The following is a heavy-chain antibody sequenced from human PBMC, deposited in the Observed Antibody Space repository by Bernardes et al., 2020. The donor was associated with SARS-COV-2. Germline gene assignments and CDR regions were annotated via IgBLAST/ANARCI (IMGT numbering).Heavy chain of an antibody. CDR3: ARGDRNSGWFQ. CDR2: IGISSDT. Sequence: GGSLRLSCAASGFGFSTYVMSWVRQAPGKGLEWVSAIGISSDTHYPDSVKGRFTISRDNSRNTLYLQVNSLRAEDTAVYYCARGDRNSGWFQWGQGTLITVSS. J-gene: IGHJ4*02. V-gene: IGHV3-23*01. CDR1: GFGFSTYV. D-gene: IGHD6-19*01.